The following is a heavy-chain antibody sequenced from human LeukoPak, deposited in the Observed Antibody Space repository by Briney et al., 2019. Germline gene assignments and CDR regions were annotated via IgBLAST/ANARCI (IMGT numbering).Heavy chain of an antibody. CDR3: ARRLLGYCSGGSCYSGYFQH. J-gene: IGHJ1*01. CDR2: IHYSGTT. Sequence: SETLSLTCTVSGVSISSGNYYWGWLRQPPGKGLDWIASIHYSGTTYYNPSLKSRGTIFVDTSKNHFSLKLSSVTAADTAVYYCARRLLGYCSGGSCYSGYFQHWGQGTLVTVSS. V-gene: IGHV4-39*02. D-gene: IGHD2-15*01. CDR1: GVSISSGNYY.